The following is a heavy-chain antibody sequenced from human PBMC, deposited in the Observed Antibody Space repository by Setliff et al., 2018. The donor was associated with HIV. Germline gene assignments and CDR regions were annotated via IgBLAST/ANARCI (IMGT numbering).Heavy chain of an antibody. CDR2: ITATGGST. Sequence: GGSLRLSCAASGFTFDNYAVSWVRQAPGKGLEWISAITATGGSTYYSDSVKGRFTISRDNSKNMLYLQMNSLRAEDTAVYYCARDPRAAAAINWFDPWGQGTQGTAPQ. CDR3: ARDPRAAAAINWFDP. D-gene: IGHD6-13*01. V-gene: IGHV3-23*01. J-gene: IGHJ5*02. CDR1: GFTFDNYA.